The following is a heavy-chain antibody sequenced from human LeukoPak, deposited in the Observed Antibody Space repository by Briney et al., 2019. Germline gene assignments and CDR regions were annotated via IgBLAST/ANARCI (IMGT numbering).Heavy chain of an antibody. J-gene: IGHJ4*02. V-gene: IGHV1-24*01. CDR2: FDPEDGET. D-gene: IGHD3-3*02. CDR3: APGDHLKGFYRLDY. Sequence: GASVKVSCKVSGYTLTELSMHWVRQAPGKGLEWMGGFDPEDGETIYAQTFQGRVTMTEDTSTDTAYMELSSLRSEDTAVYYCAPGDHLKGFYRLDYWGQGTLVTVSS. CDR1: GYTLTELS.